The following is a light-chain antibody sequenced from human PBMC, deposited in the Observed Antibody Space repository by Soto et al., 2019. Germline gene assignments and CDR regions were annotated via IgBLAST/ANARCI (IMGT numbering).Light chain of an antibody. Sequence: EVVMTQSPATLPLSLGGRFCLSCRASQNIGSNLAWFQQKPGQPPRLLIYEASNRDTGVPTRFSGSGSGTEFTLTITSLQSEDFAVYYCQQYNHWPPWTFGQGTKVDIK. CDR3: QQYNHWPPWT. V-gene: IGKV3D-15*01. CDR2: EAS. CDR1: QNIGSN. J-gene: IGKJ1*01.